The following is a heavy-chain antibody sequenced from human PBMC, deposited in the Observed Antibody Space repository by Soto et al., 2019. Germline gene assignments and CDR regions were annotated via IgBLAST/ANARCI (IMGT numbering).Heavy chain of an antibody. V-gene: IGHV3-30*18. CDR2: TPSEGYNI. J-gene: IGHJ4*02. Sequence: PGGSLRLSCAASGFTFSSFGMHWVRQPPGKGLEWVAVTPSEGYNINYADSVKGRFTISRDNSKNTLFLQMNSLRAEDTAVYFCAKKLPGPYHALFDHCGQGALVTVSS. CDR1: GFTFSSFG. CDR3: AKKLPGPYHALFDH. D-gene: IGHD2-15*01.